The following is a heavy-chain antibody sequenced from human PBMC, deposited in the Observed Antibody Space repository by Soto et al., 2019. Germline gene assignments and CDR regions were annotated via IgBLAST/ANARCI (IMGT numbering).Heavy chain of an antibody. CDR2: MYNTGST. J-gene: IGHJ6*02. Sequence: QVQLQESGPGLVKPSETLSLTCTVSGGTISRYYWSWIRQPPGKRLEWIGYMYNTGSTVYNPSFKSRVTISVDTSKNQFSLKLNSVTAADTAVYYCARDLWGYCGTDCYPLDVWGQGTTVTVSS. D-gene: IGHD2-21*02. CDR3: ARDLWGYCGTDCYPLDV. CDR1: GGTISRYY. V-gene: IGHV4-59*01.